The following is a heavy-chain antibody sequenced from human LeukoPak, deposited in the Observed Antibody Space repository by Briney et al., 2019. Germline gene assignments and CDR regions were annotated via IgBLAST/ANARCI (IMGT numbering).Heavy chain of an antibody. D-gene: IGHD4-11*01. CDR3: ARWKLTVTKIAVAQMAFDY. J-gene: IGHJ4*02. CDR2: IYYSGST. V-gene: IGHV4-59*01. CDR1: GGSISSYY. Sequence: PSETLSLTCTVSGGSISSYYWSWIRQPPGKGLEWIGYIYYSGSTNYNPSLKSRVTISVDTSKNQFSLKLSSVTAADTAVYYCARWKLTVTKIAVAQMAFDYWGQGTLVTVSS.